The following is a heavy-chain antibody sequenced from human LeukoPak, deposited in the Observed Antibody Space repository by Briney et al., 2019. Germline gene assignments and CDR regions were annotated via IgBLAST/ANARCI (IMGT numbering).Heavy chain of an antibody. J-gene: IGHJ6*02. Sequence: PSETLSLTCTVSGGSISSSSYYWGWIRQPPGKGLEWIGSIYYSGSTYYNPPLKSRVTISVDTSKNQFSLKLSSVTAADTAVYYCAGEYQLLFLPYYYYGMDVWGQGTTVTVSS. CDR2: IYYSGST. CDR1: GGSISSSSYY. V-gene: IGHV4-39*02. D-gene: IGHD2-2*01. CDR3: AGEYQLLFLPYYYYGMDV.